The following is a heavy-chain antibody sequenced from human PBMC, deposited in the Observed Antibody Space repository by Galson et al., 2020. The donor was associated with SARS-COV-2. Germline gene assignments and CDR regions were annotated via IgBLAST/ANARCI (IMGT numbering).Heavy chain of an antibody. V-gene: IGHV3-30*18. Sequence: GSLRLSCAASGFTFSSYGIHWVRQAPGKGLEWVAVISYDGSKKFYADPVKGRFTISRDNAKNTLYLQMNSLRAEDTAVDYCAKGQQVLELLYFYTMDVRGQGTTVTVSS. CDR1: GFTFSSYG. D-gene: IGHD6-13*01. J-gene: IGHJ6*02. CDR2: ISYDGSKK. CDR3: AKGQQVLELLYFYTMDV.